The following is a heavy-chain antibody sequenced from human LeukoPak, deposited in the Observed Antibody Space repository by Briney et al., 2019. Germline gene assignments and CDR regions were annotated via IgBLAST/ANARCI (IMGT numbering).Heavy chain of an antibody. Sequence: GGSLRLSCAASGFTFDDYAMHWVRQAPGKGLEWVSGISWNSGSIGYADSVKGRFTISRDNAKNSLYLQMNSLRAEDMAVYYCARESFLDYWGQGTLVTVSS. CDR3: ARESFLDY. V-gene: IGHV3-9*03. CDR2: ISWNSGSI. D-gene: IGHD2/OR15-2a*01. J-gene: IGHJ4*02. CDR1: GFTFDDYA.